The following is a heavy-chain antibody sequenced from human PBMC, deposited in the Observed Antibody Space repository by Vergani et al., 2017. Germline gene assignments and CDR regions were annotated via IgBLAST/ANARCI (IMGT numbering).Heavy chain of an antibody. D-gene: IGHD3-22*01. CDR2: IYYSRST. Sequence: QVQLQESGPGLVKPSETLSLTCTVSGGSISSSSYYCGWIRQPPGKGLEWIGSIYYSRSTYYNPSLKSRVTISVDTAKNQFALKLSSVTAADTAVYYCARHTYYYDSSGYPHAFDIWGQGTMVTVSS. J-gene: IGHJ3*02. CDR1: GGSISSSSYY. CDR3: ARHTYYYDSSGYPHAFDI. V-gene: IGHV4-39*01.